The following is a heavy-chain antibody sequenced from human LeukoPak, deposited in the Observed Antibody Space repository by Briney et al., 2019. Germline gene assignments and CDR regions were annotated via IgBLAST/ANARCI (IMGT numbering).Heavy chain of an antibody. D-gene: IGHD4-17*01. Sequence: SETLSLTCAVYGGSFSGYYWSWTRQPPGKGLEWIGEINHSGSTNYNPSLKSRVTTSVDTSKNQFSLKLSSVTAADTAVYYCAREVEGEAATVTTPYYYYYMDVWGKGTTVTVSS. CDR3: AREVEGEAATVTTPYYYYYMDV. J-gene: IGHJ6*03. CDR2: INHSGST. V-gene: IGHV4-34*01. CDR1: GGSFSGYY.